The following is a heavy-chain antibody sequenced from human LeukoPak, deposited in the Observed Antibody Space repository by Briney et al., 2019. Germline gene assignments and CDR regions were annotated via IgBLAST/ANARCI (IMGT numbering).Heavy chain of an antibody. CDR1: GFTFSTYW. J-gene: IGHJ3*02. CDR3: ARDLGPHSSSPNSGAFDI. D-gene: IGHD6-6*01. Sequence: PGGSLRLSCAASGFTFSTYWMGWVRQAPGKGLEWVSVISGSGENTYYADSVKGRFTISRDNAKTSLYLQMNSLRAEDTAVYYCARDLGPHSSSPNSGAFDIWGQGTMVTVSS. CDR2: ISGSGENT. V-gene: IGHV3-21*01.